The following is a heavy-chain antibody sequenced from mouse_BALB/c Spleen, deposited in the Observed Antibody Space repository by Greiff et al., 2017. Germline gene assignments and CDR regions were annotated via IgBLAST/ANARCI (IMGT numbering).Heavy chain of an antibody. CDR3: TRRTARATFWFAY. J-gene: IGHJ3*01. Sequence: EVQLVESGTVLARPGASVKMSCKASGYSFTSYWMHWVKQRPGQGLEWIGAIYPGNSDTSYNQKFKGKAKLTAVTSASTAYMELSSLTNEDSAVYYCTRRTARATFWFAYWGQGTLVTVSA. CDR1: GYSFTSYW. CDR2: IYPGNSDT. V-gene: IGHV1-5*01. D-gene: IGHD3-2*01.